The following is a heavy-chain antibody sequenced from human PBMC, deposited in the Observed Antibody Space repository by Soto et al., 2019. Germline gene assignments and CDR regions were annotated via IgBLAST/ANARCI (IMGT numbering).Heavy chain of an antibody. J-gene: IGHJ5*02. V-gene: IGHV1-18*01. CDR1: GYTFTSYG. CDR3: ARVPLGYCSGGSCTISPNWFDP. CDR2: ISAYNGNT. Sequence: VKVSCKASGYTFTSYGISWVRQAPGQGLEWMGWISAYNGNTNYAQKLQGRVTMTTDTSTSTAYMELRSLRSDDTAVYYCARVPLGYCSGGSCTISPNWFDPWGQGTLVTVSS. D-gene: IGHD2-15*01.